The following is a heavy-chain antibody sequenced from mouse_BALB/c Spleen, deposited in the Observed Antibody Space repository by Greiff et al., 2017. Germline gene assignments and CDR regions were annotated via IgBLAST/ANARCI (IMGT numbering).Heavy chain of an antibody. Sequence: EVKLVESGPGLVKPSQSLSLTCSVTGYSITSGYYWNWIRQFPGNKLEWMGYISYDGSNNYNPSLKNRISITRDTSKNQFFLKLNSVTTEDTATYYCARDRTEYAMDYWGQGTSVTVSS. J-gene: IGHJ4*01. CDR3: ARDRTEYAMDY. CDR1: GYSITSGYY. CDR2: ISYDGSN. V-gene: IGHV3-6*02.